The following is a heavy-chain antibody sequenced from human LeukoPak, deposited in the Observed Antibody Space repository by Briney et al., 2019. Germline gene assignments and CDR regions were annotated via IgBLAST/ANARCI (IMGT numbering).Heavy chain of an antibody. CDR1: GYSISSGYY. Sequence: SETLSLTCAVSGYSISSGYYWGWIRQPPGKGLEWIGSIYHSGSTYYNPSLKSRVTISVDTSKNQFSLKLSSVTAADTAVYYCARRLNPDYWGQGTLVPVS. CDR3: ARRLNPDY. D-gene: IGHD2-8*01. J-gene: IGHJ4*02. V-gene: IGHV4-38-2*01. CDR2: IYHSGST.